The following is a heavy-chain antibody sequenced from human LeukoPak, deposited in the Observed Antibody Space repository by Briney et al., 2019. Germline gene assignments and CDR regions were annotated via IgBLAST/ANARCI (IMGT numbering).Heavy chain of an antibody. CDR3: ARFCNYYDSSGYYYGFDH. CDR2: IYYSGST. Sequence: PSETLSLTCTVSGGSISSYYWSWIRQPPGKGLEWIGYIYYSGSTNYNPSLKSRVTISVDTSKNQFSLKLSSVTAADTAVYYCARFCNYYDSSGYYYGFDHWGQGTLVTVSS. V-gene: IGHV4-59*01. CDR1: GGSISSYY. J-gene: IGHJ5*02. D-gene: IGHD3-22*01.